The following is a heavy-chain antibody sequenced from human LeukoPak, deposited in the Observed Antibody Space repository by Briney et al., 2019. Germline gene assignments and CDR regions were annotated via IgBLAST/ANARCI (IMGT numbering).Heavy chain of an antibody. CDR3: AKGGRISAAVDF. Sequence: GRSLRLSCAASGFTFDDYAMHWVRQAPGKGLEWVSGISWNSGSIGYADSVKGRFTVSRDNAKNSLFLHMRSLRPEDTAFYYCAKGGRISAAVDFWGQGTLVTVSS. V-gene: IGHV3-9*01. CDR1: GFTFDDYA. CDR2: ISWNSGSI. J-gene: IGHJ4*02. D-gene: IGHD6-13*01.